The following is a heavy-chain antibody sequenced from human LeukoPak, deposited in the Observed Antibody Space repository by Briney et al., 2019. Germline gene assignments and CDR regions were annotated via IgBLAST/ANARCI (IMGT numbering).Heavy chain of an antibody. V-gene: IGHV3-23*01. CDR3: TRVGYIDEGIDY. Sequence: GGSLRLSCAASGFTFSSYAMSWVRQAPGKGLEWVSAISGSGGSTYYADSVKGRFTISRGNAKNSLNLQMNSLRAEDTAIYYCTRVGYIDEGIDYWGQGTLVTVSS. CDR1: GFTFSSYA. D-gene: IGHD5-24*01. J-gene: IGHJ4*02. CDR2: ISGSGGST.